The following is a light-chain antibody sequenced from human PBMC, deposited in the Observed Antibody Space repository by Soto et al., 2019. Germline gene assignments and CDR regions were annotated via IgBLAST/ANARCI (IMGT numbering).Light chain of an antibody. V-gene: IGLV2-14*01. Sequence: QSVLTQPASVSGSPGQSITISCTGTSSDVGGYNYVSWYQQRPGKAPKLMIYEVSNRPSGVSNRFSGSKSGNTASLTISGLQAEGEADYYCSSYTSSSTYVFGTGTKVTVL. CDR3: SSYTSSSTYV. CDR1: SSDVGGYNY. CDR2: EVS. J-gene: IGLJ1*01.